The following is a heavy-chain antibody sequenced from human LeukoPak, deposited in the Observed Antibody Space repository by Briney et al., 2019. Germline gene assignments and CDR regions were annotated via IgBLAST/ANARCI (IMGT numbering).Heavy chain of an antibody. J-gene: IGHJ4*02. V-gene: IGHV3-30*04. CDR2: ISYDGSNK. D-gene: IGHD4-17*01. CDR3: ASRHYDFGYY. Sequence: PGGSLRLSCAASGFAFSTYPVHWVRQAPGKGLEWVAVISYDGSNKYYADSVKGRFTISRDNSKNTLYLQMNSLRAEDTAIYYCASRHYDFGYYRGQGTLVTVSS. CDR1: GFAFSTYP.